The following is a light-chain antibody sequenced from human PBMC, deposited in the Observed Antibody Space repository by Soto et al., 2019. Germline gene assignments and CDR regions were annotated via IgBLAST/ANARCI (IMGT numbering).Light chain of an antibody. Sequence: EFVLTQSPGTLSLSPWARATLSCRASQSVSRSYLAWYQQKPGQAPRLLIYDASRRATDIPDRFSGSGSGTDFTLTITRLEPEDFAVYYCQRYGSFGQGTKVDIK. CDR1: QSVSRSY. J-gene: IGKJ1*01. V-gene: IGKV3-20*01. CDR2: DAS. CDR3: QRYGS.